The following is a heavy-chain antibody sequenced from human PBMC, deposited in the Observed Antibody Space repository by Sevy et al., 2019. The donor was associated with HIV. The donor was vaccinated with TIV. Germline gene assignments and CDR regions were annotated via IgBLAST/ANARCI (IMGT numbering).Heavy chain of an antibody. Sequence: GGSLRLSCAASGFSFSTHAMHWVRQAPGKGLKSVAVISFDGSDKYYTDSVKGRFTISRDDSKNTLLLQVSSLRAEDTAVYYCARDAGYSTVWYPGYWGQGTLVTVSS. J-gene: IGHJ4*02. CDR2: ISFDGSDK. CDR3: ARDAGYSTVWYPGY. D-gene: IGHD6-19*01. V-gene: IGHV3-30*03. CDR1: GFSFSTHA.